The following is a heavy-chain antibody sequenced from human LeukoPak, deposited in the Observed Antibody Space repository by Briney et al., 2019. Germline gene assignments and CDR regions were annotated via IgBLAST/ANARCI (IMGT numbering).Heavy chain of an antibody. CDR2: IVASGTST. V-gene: IGHV3-23*01. D-gene: IGHD3-16*01. Sequence: PGGSLRLSCAASGLTFSSYGMSWVRQAPGKGLECVSAIVASGTSTYYADSVRGRFTISRDNSPDTLYLQMNSLRAEDTAMYYCAKLNGQAIITFGGVTWFDPWGQGTLVIVSS. J-gene: IGHJ5*02. CDR1: GLTFSSYG. CDR3: AKLNGQAIITFGGVTWFDP.